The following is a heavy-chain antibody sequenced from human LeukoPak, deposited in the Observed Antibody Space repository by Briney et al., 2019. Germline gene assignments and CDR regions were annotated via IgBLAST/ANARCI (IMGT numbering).Heavy chain of an antibody. D-gene: IGHD1-26*01. J-gene: IGHJ3*02. Sequence: ASVKVSCEVSGYTLTELSMHWVRQAPGKGLEWMGGFDPEDGETIYAQKFQGRVTMTEDTSTDTAYMELSSLRSEDTAVYYCATINDSGSFLDAFDIWGQGTMVTVSS. V-gene: IGHV1-24*01. CDR1: GYTLTELS. CDR3: ATINDSGSFLDAFDI. CDR2: FDPEDGET.